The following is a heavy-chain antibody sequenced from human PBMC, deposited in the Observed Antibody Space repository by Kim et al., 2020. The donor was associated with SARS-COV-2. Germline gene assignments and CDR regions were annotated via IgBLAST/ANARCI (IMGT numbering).Heavy chain of an antibody. D-gene: IGHD6-6*01. V-gene: IGHV3-74*01. CDR2: ISSEGRIT. CDR3: ARGFVRDGFDV. Sequence: GGSLRLSCEASGCTVTSDWLNWLWQAPGNGMVWVSRISSEGRITNYADFVKGRSTLSRDNAERPVNLHMNSLRVEDTALYYCARGFVRDGFDVWGQGHTVVVSS. CDR1: GCTVTSDW. J-gene: IGHJ6*02.